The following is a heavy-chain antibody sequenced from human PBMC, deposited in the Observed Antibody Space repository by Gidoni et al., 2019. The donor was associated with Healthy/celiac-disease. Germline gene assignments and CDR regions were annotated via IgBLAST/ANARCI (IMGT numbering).Heavy chain of an antibody. J-gene: IGHJ3*02. CDR3: ARDFEAFDI. CDR2: IWYDGSNK. Sequence: QVQLVESGGGVVQPGRSLRLSCAASGFTFSSYGMHWVRQAPGKGLEWVAVIWYDGSNKYYADSVKGRFTISRDNSKNTLYLQMNSLRAEDTAVYYCARDFEAFDIWGQGTMVTVSS. CDR1: GFTFSSYG. V-gene: IGHV3-33*01.